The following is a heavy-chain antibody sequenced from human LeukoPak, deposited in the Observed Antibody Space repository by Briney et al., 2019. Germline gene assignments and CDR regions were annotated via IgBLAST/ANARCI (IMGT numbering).Heavy chain of an antibody. V-gene: IGHV3-20*04. CDR3: ARCLNYYDSSGWNYYYYMDV. Sequence: PGGSLRLSCAASGFTFDDYGMSWVRQAPGKGLEWVSGINWNGGSTGYADSVKGRFTISRDNAKNSLYLQMNSLRAEDTALYYCARCLNYYDSSGWNYYYYMDVWGKGTTDTVFS. CDR1: GFTFDDYG. CDR2: INWNGGST. D-gene: IGHD3-22*01. J-gene: IGHJ6*03.